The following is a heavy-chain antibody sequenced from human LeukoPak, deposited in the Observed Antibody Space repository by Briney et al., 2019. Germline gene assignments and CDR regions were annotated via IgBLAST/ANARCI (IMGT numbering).Heavy chain of an antibody. CDR3: ARLIVVVPTSTPPVGHSADY. D-gene: IGHD2-2*02. CDR1: GFTFSSYG. V-gene: IGHV3-30*02. Sequence: GGSLGLSCAASGFTFSSYGMHWVRQAPGKGLEWVAFIRYDGSNKYYADSVKGRFTISRDNSKNTLYLQMNSLRAEDTAVYYCARLIVVVPTSTPPVGHSADYWGRGTLVTVSS. CDR2: IRYDGSNK. J-gene: IGHJ4*02.